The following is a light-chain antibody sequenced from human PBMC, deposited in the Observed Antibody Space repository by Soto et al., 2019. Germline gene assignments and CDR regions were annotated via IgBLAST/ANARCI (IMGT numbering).Light chain of an antibody. V-gene: IGKV1-5*03. J-gene: IGKJ3*01. CDR1: QNVRIY. CDR2: QTS. Sequence: DIKMTQSPSTLSASVGDRVTITCRASQNVRIYLAWYQQKPGKAPKLLIYQTSSLQSGVPSRFSGSGSETEFTLAISSLQPEDFATYYCQQYYIYPPAFGLGTKVEIK. CDR3: QQYYIYPPA.